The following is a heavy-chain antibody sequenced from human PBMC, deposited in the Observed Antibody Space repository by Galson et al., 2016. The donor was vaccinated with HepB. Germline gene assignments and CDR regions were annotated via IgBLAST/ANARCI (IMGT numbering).Heavy chain of an antibody. CDR2: INYRGSA. Sequence: ETLSLTCTVSGGSVSSSSYYWGWIRQPPGKGLEWIASINYRGSAYYNLSLRSRVTISVDTSKNQFSLKLTSVTAADTAVYYCARSGSPNYYFFYGMDVWGKGTTVTVSS. CDR1: GGSVSSSSYY. CDR3: ARSGSPNYYFFYGMDV. V-gene: IGHV4-39*01. J-gene: IGHJ6*04. D-gene: IGHD3-10*01.